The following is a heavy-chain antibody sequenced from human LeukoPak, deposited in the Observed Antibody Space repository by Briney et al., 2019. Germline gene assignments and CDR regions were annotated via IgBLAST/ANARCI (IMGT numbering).Heavy chain of an antibody. J-gene: IGHJ4*02. D-gene: IGHD5-18*01. CDR1: GFSFSRHA. CDR2: ISSNGGRT. Sequence: GGSLRLSCAASGFSFSRHAMSWVRQAPGKGLEWVSGISSNGGRTYYADSVKGRFTISRDNSNNTLYLQMNSLRAEDTAVYYCARGDTYTMSSFDYWGQGTLVTVSS. CDR3: ARGDTYTMSSFDY. V-gene: IGHV3-23*01.